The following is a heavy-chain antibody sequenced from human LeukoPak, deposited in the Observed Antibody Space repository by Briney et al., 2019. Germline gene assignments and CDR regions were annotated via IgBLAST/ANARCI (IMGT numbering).Heavy chain of an antibody. J-gene: IGHJ4*02. CDR3: ARGDPEYDILTGYYGDC. CDR1: GYTFTGYY. V-gene: IGHV1-2*02. CDR2: INPNSGGT. Sequence: ASVKVSCKASGYTFTGYYMHWVRQAPGQGLEWMGWINPNSGGTNYAQKFQGRVTMTRDTSISTAYMELSRLRSDDTAVYYCARGDPEYDILTGYYGDCWGQGTLVTVSS. D-gene: IGHD3-9*01.